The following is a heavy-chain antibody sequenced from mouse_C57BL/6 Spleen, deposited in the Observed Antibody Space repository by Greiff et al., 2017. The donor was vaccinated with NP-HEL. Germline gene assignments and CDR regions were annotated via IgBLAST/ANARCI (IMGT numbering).Heavy chain of an antibody. CDR2: INPYNGDT. J-gene: IGHJ2*01. V-gene: IGHV1-20*01. D-gene: IGHD2-2*01. CDR3: ARWGGYAPFDY. Sequence: VHVKQSGPELVKPGDSVKISCKASGYSFTGYFMNWVMQSHGKSLEWIGRINPYNGDTFYNQKFKGKATLTVDKSSSTAHMELRSLTSEDSAVYYCARWGGYAPFDYWGQGTTLTVSS. CDR1: GYSFTGYF.